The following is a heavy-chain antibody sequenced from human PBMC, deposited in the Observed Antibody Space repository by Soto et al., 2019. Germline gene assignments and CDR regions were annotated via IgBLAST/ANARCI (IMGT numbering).Heavy chain of an antibody. D-gene: IGHD2-2*01. J-gene: IGHJ4*02. CDR2: ISGSGGTT. CDR1: GFTFRNYA. Sequence: EVQLLESGGGLVQPGGSLRLSCAASGFTFRNYAMSWARQAPGKGLEWVSAISGSGGTTHYADSVKGRFTISRDNSNNTLYLQMNSLRVEDTAVYYCAKDRSSTSFYAFDYWGQGSLVTVSS. V-gene: IGHV3-23*01. CDR3: AKDRSSTSFYAFDY.